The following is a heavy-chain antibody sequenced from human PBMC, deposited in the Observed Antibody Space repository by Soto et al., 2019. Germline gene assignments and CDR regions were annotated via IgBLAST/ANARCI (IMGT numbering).Heavy chain of an antibody. J-gene: IGHJ3*02. CDR3: TRAFVPAFDI. CDR1: GGSISSGGYY. V-gene: IGHV4-31*03. D-gene: IGHD3-16*02. Sequence: SETLSLTCTVSGGSISSGGYYWSWIRQHPGKGLEWIGYIYYSGSTYYNPSLKSRVTISVDTSKNQFSLKLSSVTAADTAVYYCTRAFVPAFDIWGQGTMVTVSS. CDR2: IYYSGST.